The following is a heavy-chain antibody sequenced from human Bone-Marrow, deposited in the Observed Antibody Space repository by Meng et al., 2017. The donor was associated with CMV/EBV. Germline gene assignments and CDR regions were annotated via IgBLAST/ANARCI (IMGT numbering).Heavy chain of an antibody. CDR3: ARAYLGKENGMDV. Sequence: ASVKVSCKASGYTFTGYYMHWVQQAPGQGLEWMGWINPNSGGTNYAQKFQGRVTMTRDTSISTAYMELSRLRSEDTAVYYCARAYLGKENGMDVWGQGTTVTVSS. D-gene: IGHD3-3*02. CDR1: GYTFTGYY. CDR2: INPNSGGT. J-gene: IGHJ6*02. V-gene: IGHV1-2*02.